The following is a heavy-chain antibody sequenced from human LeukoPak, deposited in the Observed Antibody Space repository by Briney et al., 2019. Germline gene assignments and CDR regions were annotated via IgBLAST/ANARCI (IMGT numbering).Heavy chain of an antibody. CDR1: GYTFTSYA. CDR3: ARVVGGYCSGGSCYGGLDP. D-gene: IGHD2-15*01. J-gene: IGHJ5*02. CDR2: INAGNGNT. V-gene: IGHV1-3*01. Sequence: ASVKVSCTASGYTFTSYAMHWVRQAPGQRLEWMGWINAGNGNTKYSQKFQGRVTITRDTSASTAYMELSSLRSEDTAVYYCARVVGGYCSGGSCYGGLDPWGQGTLVTVSS.